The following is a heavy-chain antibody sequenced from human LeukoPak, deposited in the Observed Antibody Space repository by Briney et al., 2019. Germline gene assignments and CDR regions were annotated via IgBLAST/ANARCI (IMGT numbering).Heavy chain of an antibody. V-gene: IGHV3-7*05. CDR2: IKQDGSEK. CDR3: ARVRTMVRGVIQYFDY. CDR1: GFTVRSYW. Sequence: RPGGSLRLSCAASGFTVRSYWMSCVRQAPGKGLEWVANIKQDGSEKYYVDSVKGRFTISRDNAKNSLYLQMNSLRAEDTAVYYCARVRTMVRGVIQYFDYWGQGTLVTVSS. J-gene: IGHJ4*02. D-gene: IGHD3-10*01.